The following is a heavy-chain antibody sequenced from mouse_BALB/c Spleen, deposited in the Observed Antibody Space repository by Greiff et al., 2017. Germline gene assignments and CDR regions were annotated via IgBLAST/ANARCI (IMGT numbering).Heavy chain of an antibody. D-gene: IGHD2-2*01. CDR2: IWAGGST. Sequence: VQVVESGPGLVAPSQSLSITCTVSGFSLTSYGVHWVRQPPGKGLEWLGVIWAGGSTNYNSALMSRLSISKDNSKSQVFLKMNSLQTDDTAMYYCARIYYGYTYAMDYWRQGTSVTVSS. CDR1: GFSLTSYG. CDR3: ARIYYGYTYAMDY. J-gene: IGHJ4*01. V-gene: IGHV2-9*02.